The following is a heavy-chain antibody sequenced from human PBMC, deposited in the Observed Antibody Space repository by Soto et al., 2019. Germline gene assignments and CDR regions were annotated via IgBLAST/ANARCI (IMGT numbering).Heavy chain of an antibody. CDR2: INHSGST. Sequence: SETLSLTCAVYGGSFSGYYWSWIRQPPGKGLEWIGEINHSGSTNYNPSLKSRVTISVDTSKNQFSLKLSSVTAADTAVDYCARGLSGVIAAAGTPLWFDPWGQGTLVTVSS. CDR3: ARGLSGVIAAAGTPLWFDP. CDR1: GGSFSGYY. V-gene: IGHV4-34*01. D-gene: IGHD6-13*01. J-gene: IGHJ5*02.